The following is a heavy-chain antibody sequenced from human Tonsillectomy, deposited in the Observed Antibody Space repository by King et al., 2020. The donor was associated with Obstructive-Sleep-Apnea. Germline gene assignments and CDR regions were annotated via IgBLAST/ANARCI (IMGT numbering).Heavy chain of an antibody. D-gene: IGHD1-14*01. J-gene: IGHJ6*02. CDR1: GYTFTTHW. V-gene: IGHV5-51*01. Sequence: QLVQSGAEVKKPGESLKISCQGSGYTFTTHWIAWVRQWPGKGLECMGIIHPDDSDTRYSPSFQGQVTISADKSINTAYLQWNSLKASDTAMYYCARGSTTRFYDYYFGMDVWGPGTTVAVSS. CDR2: IHPDDSDT. CDR3: ARGSTTRFYDYYFGMDV.